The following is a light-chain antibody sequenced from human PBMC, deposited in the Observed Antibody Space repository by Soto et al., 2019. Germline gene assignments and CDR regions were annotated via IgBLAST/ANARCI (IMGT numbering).Light chain of an antibody. CDR3: QQRSNWPIT. CDR1: QGTGSW. V-gene: IGKV1-12*01. J-gene: IGKJ5*01. Sequence: DIQMTQSPSSVSASVGDRVTITCRASQGTGSWLAWYQQRPGKAPKLLIYAASTLQSGVPPRFSGSGSGTDFTLTISRLQPEDFAVYYCQQRSNWPITFGQGTRLEIK. CDR2: AAS.